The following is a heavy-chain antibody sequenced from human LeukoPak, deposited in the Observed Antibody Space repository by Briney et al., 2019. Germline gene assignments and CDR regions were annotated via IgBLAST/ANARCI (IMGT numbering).Heavy chain of an antibody. V-gene: IGHV3-49*03. CDR1: GFTFGDYA. Sequence: GGSLRLSCTASGFTFGDYATSWFRQAPGKGLEWVGFIRSKAYGGTTEYAASVKGRFIISRDDSKSIAYLQMNSLKTEDTAVYYCTRYGDYVPDYFDYWGQGTLVTVSS. J-gene: IGHJ4*02. D-gene: IGHD4-17*01. CDR2: IRSKAYGGTT. CDR3: TRYGDYVPDYFDY.